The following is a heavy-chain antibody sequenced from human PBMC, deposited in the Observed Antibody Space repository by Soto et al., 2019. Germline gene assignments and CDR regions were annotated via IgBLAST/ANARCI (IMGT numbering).Heavy chain of an antibody. D-gene: IGHD3-3*01. V-gene: IGHV3-74*01. CDR1: GVTFSSYW. J-gene: IGHJ6*02. CDR2: INSDGSST. CDR3: ARALYYDFWSGYYPYYYYGMDV. Sequence: PGGSLRLSCAASGVTFSSYWMHWVRQAPGKGLVWVSRINSDGSSTSYADSVKGRFTISRDNAKNTLYLQMNSLRAEDTAVYYCARALYYDFWSGYYPYYYYGMDVWGQGTTVTV.